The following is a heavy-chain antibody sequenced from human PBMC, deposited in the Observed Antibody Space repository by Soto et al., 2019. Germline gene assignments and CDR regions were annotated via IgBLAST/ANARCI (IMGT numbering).Heavy chain of an antibody. J-gene: IGHJ6*02. Sequence: SVKVSCKASGGTFSSYAISWVRQAPGQGLEWMGGIIPIFGTANYAQKFQGRVTITADKSTSTAYMELSSLRSEDTAVYYCARETHRHVLRFLEWLSYHYGMDVWGQGTTVTVSS. CDR1: GGTFSSYA. V-gene: IGHV1-69*06. CDR3: ARETHRHVLRFLEWLSYHYGMDV. CDR2: IIPIFGTA. D-gene: IGHD3-3*01.